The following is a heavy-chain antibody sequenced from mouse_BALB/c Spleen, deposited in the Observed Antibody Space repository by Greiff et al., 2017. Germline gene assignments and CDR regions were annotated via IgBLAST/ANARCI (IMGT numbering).Heavy chain of an antibody. D-gene: IGHD1-2*01. V-gene: IGHV2-6-7*01. CDR1: GFSLTGYG. CDR2: IWGDGST. CDR3: ASGYYYAMDY. J-gene: IGHJ4*01. Sequence: QVQLKESGPGLVAPSQCLSISCTVSGFSLTGYGVNWVRQPPGQGLEWLGMIWGDGSTDYNSALNSRLSISKDNSKSQVFLKMNSLQTDDTARYYCASGYYYAMDYWGQGTSVTVSS.